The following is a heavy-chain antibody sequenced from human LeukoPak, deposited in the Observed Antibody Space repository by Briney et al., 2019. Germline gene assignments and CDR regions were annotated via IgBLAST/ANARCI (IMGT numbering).Heavy chain of an antibody. Sequence: SETLSLTCTVSGGSISSSSYYWGWIRQPPGKGLEWIGSIYYSGHTYYKSSLQSRVTMSVDTSKNQFSLKVNSVTAADTAVYHCARALGYYSGTTWFDPWGPGTLVTVSS. D-gene: IGHD3-10*01. CDR2: IYYSGHT. CDR3: ARALGYYSGTTWFDP. CDR1: GGSISSSSYY. J-gene: IGHJ5*02. V-gene: IGHV4-39*07.